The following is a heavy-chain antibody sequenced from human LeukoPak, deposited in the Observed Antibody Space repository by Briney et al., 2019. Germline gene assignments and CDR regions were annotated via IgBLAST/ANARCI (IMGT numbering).Heavy chain of an antibody. Sequence: GGSLRLSCAASGFTISSYWMHWVRQAPGKGLVWVSHVNSDGSNTNYADSVKGRFTISTDNAKNSLYLQMNSLRAEDTAVYYCARDAYYDFWSGYPRYFDYWGQGTLVTVSS. J-gene: IGHJ4*02. D-gene: IGHD3-3*01. CDR3: ARDAYYDFWSGYPRYFDY. V-gene: IGHV3-74*01. CDR1: GFTISSYW. CDR2: VNSDGSNT.